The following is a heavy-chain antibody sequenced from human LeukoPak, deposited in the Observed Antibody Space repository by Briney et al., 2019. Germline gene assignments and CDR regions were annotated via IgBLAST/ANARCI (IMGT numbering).Heavy chain of an antibody. CDR1: GYTFTSNY. J-gene: IGHJ4*02. D-gene: IGHD5-12*01. CDR2: ISPSGGST. CDR3: ARGRGIVATMGFDY. Sequence: ASVKVSCKAFGYTFTSNYMHWVRQAPGQGPEWMGVISPSGGSTTYAQKFQGRVTLTRDMSTSTDYLELSSLRSEDTAVYYCARGRGIVATMGFDYWGQGTLVTVSS. V-gene: IGHV1-46*01.